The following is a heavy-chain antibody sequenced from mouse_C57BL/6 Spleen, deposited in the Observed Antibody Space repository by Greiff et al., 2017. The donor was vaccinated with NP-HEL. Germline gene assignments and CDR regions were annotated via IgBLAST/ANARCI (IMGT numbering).Heavy chain of an antibody. CDR1: GYTFTDYY. CDR3: ARDYYGSHFDY. D-gene: IGHD1-1*01. J-gene: IGHJ2*01. CDR2: INPNNGGT. Sequence: VQLQQSGPELVKPGASVKISCKASGYTFTDYYMNWVKQSHGKSLEWIGDINPNNGGTSYNQKFKGKATLTVDKSSSTAYMELRSLTSEDSAVYYCARDYYGSHFDYWGQGTTLTVSS. V-gene: IGHV1-26*01.